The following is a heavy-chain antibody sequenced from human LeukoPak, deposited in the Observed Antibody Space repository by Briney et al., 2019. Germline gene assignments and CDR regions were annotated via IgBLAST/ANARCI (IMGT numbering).Heavy chain of an antibody. CDR1: GYTFTSYD. D-gene: IGHD1/OR15-1a*01. CDR2: MNPNSGNT. V-gene: IGHV1-8*03. J-gene: IGHJ4*02. CDR3: ARRSANNWYNFDY. Sequence: GASVKVSCKASGYTFTSYDINWVRQATGQGLEWMGWMNPNSGNTGYAQKFQGRVTITRDTSTSTVYMELSSLRSEDTAVYYCARRSANNWYNFDYWGQGTLVTVSS.